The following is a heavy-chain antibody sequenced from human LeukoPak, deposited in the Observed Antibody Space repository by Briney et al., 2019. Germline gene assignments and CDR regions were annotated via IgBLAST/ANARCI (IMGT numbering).Heavy chain of an antibody. V-gene: IGHV4-59*07. CDR2: IYYSGST. Sequence: SDTLALTCIVSGGSISSYYWSWIRQPPGKGLEGIGYIYYSGSTNYNPSLKSRVTISVDTSKNQFSLKLSSATAADTAVYYCAGSYSSSSFLSPFYWGQGTLVTVSS. D-gene: IGHD6-6*01. CDR1: GGSISSYY. CDR3: AGSYSSSSFLSPFY. J-gene: IGHJ4*02.